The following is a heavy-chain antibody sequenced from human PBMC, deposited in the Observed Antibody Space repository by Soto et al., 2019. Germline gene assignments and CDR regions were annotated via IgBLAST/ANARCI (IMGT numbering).Heavy chain of an antibody. CDR3: ASRDPGTSVDY. D-gene: IGHD1-7*01. Sequence: SETLSLTCAVSGGSFTSNNWWTWVRQPPGQGLEWIGEIYRTGSTNYNPSLKSRVTISLDKSEDQFSLKVTSLTAADTAVYYCASRDPGTSVDYWGQGTLVTVYS. CDR1: GGSFTSNNW. V-gene: IGHV4-4*02. CDR2: IYRTGST. J-gene: IGHJ4*02.